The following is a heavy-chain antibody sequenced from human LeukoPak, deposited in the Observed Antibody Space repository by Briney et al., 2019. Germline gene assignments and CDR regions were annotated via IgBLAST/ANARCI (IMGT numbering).Heavy chain of an antibody. CDR1: GYTFTSYG. CDR3: VRVWPPNAVDRGMTYSYFNALDV. Sequence: EASVKVSCKASGYTFTSYGISWVRQAPGQGLQWVGWISPYDGNTDYAQRFQARVTMTIDRATRTVYMDLKRLRLDDTAVYYCVRVWPPNAVDRGMTYSYFNALDVWGQGTTVIVSS. CDR2: ISPYDGNT. D-gene: IGHD1-1*01. J-gene: IGHJ6*02. V-gene: IGHV1-18*01.